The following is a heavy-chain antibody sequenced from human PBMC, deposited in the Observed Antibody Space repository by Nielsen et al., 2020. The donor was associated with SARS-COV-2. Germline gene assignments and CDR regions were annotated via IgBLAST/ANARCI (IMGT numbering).Heavy chain of an antibody. J-gene: IGHJ4*02. V-gene: IGHV3-7*01. D-gene: IGHD3-10*01. CDR2: IKHDGSEQ. Sequence: GESLKISCAASGFTFRSHWMSWVRQAPGKGLEWLANIKHDGSEQYYVDSVKGRFTMSRDNAKNLLYLQMNSLRAEDTAVYYCARDFYGSGSFPDYWGQGTLVTVSS. CDR3: ARDFYGSGSFPDY. CDR1: GFTFRSHW.